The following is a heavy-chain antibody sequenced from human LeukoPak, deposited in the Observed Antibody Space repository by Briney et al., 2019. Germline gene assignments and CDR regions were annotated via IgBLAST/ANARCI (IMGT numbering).Heavy chain of an antibody. J-gene: IGHJ4*02. D-gene: IGHD2-2*01. Sequence: SVKVSCKASGGTFSSYAISWVRQAPGQGLEWMGGIIPIFGTANYAQKFQGRVTVTADESTSTAYMELSSLRSEDTAVYYCAREFSRYCSSTSCYPGLWFGEDFHFDYWGQGTLLTVSS. CDR1: GGTFSSYA. V-gene: IGHV1-69*01. CDR3: AREFSRYCSSTSCYPGLWFGEDFHFDY. CDR2: IIPIFGTA.